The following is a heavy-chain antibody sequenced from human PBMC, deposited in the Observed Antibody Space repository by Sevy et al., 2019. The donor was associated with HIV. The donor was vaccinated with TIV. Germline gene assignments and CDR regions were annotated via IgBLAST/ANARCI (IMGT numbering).Heavy chain of an antibody. J-gene: IGHJ6*02. D-gene: IGHD6-13*01. V-gene: IGHV3-7*04. CDR1: GFTFSSYW. Sequence: GGSLRLSCVASGFTFSSYWMSWVRQAPGKGLEWVANIKQDGSEKYYVDSVKGRFTISRDNAKNSLYLQMNSLRAEDTAVYDCARADSSNTGYYYGMDVWGQGTTVTVSS. CDR2: IKQDGSEK. CDR3: ARADSSNTGYYYGMDV.